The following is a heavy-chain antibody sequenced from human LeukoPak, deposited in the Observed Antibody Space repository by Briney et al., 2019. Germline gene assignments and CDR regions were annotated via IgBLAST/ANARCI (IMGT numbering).Heavy chain of an antibody. CDR3: AKEDCSSTSCPIAAAGAFDY. Sequence: GGSLRLSCAASGFTFSNYGMNWVRQAPGKGLEWVSGITGSGGNTYYADSVKGRFTISRDNSKNTMYLQMNSLRAEDTAVYYCAKEDCSSTSCPIAAAGAFDYWGQGTLVTVSS. J-gene: IGHJ4*02. V-gene: IGHV3-23*01. CDR2: ITGSGGNT. D-gene: IGHD2-2*01. CDR1: GFTFSNYG.